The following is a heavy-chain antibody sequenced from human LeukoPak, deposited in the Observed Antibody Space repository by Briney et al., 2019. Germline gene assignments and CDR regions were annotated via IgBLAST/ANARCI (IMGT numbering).Heavy chain of an antibody. J-gene: IGHJ4*02. CDR1: GGSISSYY. CDR2: IYYSGST. D-gene: IGHD6-13*01. CDR3: VASSSWYNFDY. Sequence: HSETLSLTCTVSGGSISSYYWSWIRQPPGKGLEWIGYIYYSGSTNYNPSLKSRVTISVDTSKNQFSLKLSSVTAADTAVYYCVASSSWYNFDYWGQGTLVTVSS. V-gene: IGHV4-59*01.